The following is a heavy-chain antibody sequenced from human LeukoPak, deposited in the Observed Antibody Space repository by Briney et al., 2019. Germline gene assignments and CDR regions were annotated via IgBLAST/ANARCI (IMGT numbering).Heavy chain of an antibody. J-gene: IGHJ6*03. CDR1: GYTFTGYY. D-gene: IGHD4-17*01. V-gene: IGHV1-2*04. Sequence: ASVKLSCKASGYTFTGYYMHWVRQAPGQGLEWMGWINPNSGGTNYAQKFQGWVTMTRDTSISTAYMELSRLRSDDTAVYYCARQYGDDYYYYYMDVWGKGTTVTVSS. CDR2: INPNSGGT. CDR3: ARQYGDDYYYYYMDV.